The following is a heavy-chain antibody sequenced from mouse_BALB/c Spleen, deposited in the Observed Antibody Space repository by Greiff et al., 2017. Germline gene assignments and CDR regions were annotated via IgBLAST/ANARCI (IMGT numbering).Heavy chain of an antibody. CDR1: GFAFSSYD. CDR3: ARPRY. CDR2: ISSGGGST. J-gene: IGHJ3*02. V-gene: IGHV5-12-1*01. Sequence: DVKLVESGGGLVKPGGSLKLSCAASGFAFSSYDMSWVRQTPEKRLECVAYISSGGGSTYYPDTVKGRFTISRDNAKNTLYLQMSSLKSEDTAMYYCARPRYWGQGTLVTVSA.